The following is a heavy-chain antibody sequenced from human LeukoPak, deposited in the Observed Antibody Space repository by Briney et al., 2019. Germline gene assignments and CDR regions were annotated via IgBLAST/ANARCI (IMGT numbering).Heavy chain of an antibody. CDR2: ISSSSSTI. D-gene: IGHD2-2*01. CDR1: GFTFSSYS. J-gene: IGHJ6*02. V-gene: IGHV3-48*01. Sequence: GGSLRLSCAASGFTFSSYSMNWVRQAPGKGLEWVSYISSSSSTIYYADSVKGRFTISRDNAKNSPYLQMNSLRAEDTAVYYCADRSTSGGMDVRGQGTTVTVSS. CDR3: ADRSTSGGMDV.